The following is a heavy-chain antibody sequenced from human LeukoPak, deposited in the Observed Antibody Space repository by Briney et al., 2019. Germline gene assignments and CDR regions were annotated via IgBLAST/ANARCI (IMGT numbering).Heavy chain of an antibody. D-gene: IGHD3-10*01. J-gene: IGHJ3*02. CDR1: GYTFTGYY. CDR2: INPNSGGT. Sequence: ASVKLSCKASGYTFTGYYMHWVRQAPGQGLEWMGWINPNSGGTNYAQKFQGRVTMTRATSISTAYMELSRMRSDDTAVYYCAIVNAGFGELYGYAFFISGQGKMVSVSS. V-gene: IGHV1-2*02. CDR3: AIVNAGFGELYGYAFFI.